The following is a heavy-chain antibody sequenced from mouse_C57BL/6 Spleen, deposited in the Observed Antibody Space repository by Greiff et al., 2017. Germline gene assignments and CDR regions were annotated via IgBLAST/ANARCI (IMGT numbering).Heavy chain of an antibody. D-gene: IGHD1-1*01. V-gene: IGHV5-17*01. CDR3: ARRDGRSSYYAMDY. Sequence: EVQLVESGGGLVKPGGSLKLSCAASGFTFSDYGMHWVRQAPEKGLEWVAYISSGSSTIYYADTVKGRFTISRDNATNTLFLQMTSLRSEDTARYYCARRDGRSSYYAMDYWGQGTSVTVSS. CDR2: ISSGSSTI. CDR1: GFTFSDYG. J-gene: IGHJ4*01.